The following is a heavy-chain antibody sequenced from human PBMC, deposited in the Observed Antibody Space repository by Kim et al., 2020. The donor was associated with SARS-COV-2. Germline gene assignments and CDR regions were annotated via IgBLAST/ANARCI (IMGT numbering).Heavy chain of an antibody. Sequence: YGDSAKGRLTVSLDNVKNTLDLQMNSLRVEDTALYYCAKDHASSGWPTFDSWGQGTQVTVSS. V-gene: IGHV3-23*02. D-gene: IGHD6-19*01. J-gene: IGHJ4*02. CDR3: AKDHASSGWPTFDS.